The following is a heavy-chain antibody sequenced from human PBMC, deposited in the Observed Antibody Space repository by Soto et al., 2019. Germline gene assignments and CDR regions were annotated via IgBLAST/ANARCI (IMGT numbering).Heavy chain of an antibody. CDR1: GFIFSSYW. V-gene: IGHV3-74*01. J-gene: IGHJ4*02. Sequence: GGSLRLSCAASGFIFSSYWMHWVRQAPGKGLVWISRINGDGTSTRNADSVKGRFTISRDNAKNTLYLQWSSLKASDTAMYYCARKWATNFDYWGQGTLVTVSS. CDR2: INGDGTST. CDR3: ARKWATNFDY. D-gene: IGHD5-12*01.